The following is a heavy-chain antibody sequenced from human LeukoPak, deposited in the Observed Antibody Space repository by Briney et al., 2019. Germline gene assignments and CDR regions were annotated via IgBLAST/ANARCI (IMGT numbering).Heavy chain of an antibody. Sequence: GGSLRLSCAASGFTFSDYYMSWIRQAPGKGLEWVSYISSSGSTIYYADSVMGRFTISRDNAKKSVFLQMNSLRAEDTAVYYCARATDTAMVHYYDYWGQGTLVTVSS. CDR3: ARATDTAMVHYYDY. J-gene: IGHJ4*02. V-gene: IGHV3-11*04. CDR2: ISSSGSTI. CDR1: GFTFSDYY. D-gene: IGHD5-18*01.